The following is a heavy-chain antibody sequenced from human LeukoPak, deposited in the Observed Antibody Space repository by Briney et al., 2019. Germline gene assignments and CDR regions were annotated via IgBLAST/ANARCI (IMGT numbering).Heavy chain of an antibody. Sequence: ASVKVSFTASVYTFTGYYMHWVRQAPGQGLEWMGWINPNSGGTNYAQKFQGRVTMTRDTSISTAYMELSRLRSDDTAVYYCASSDSSGWYSNYYYYYYMDVWGKGTTVTVSS. CDR1: VYTFTGYY. V-gene: IGHV1-2*02. J-gene: IGHJ6*03. CDR3: ASSDSSGWYSNYYYYYYMDV. CDR2: INPNSGGT. D-gene: IGHD6-19*01.